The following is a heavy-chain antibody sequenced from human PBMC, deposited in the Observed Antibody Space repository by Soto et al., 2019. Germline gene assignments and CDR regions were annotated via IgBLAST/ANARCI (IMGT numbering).Heavy chain of an antibody. CDR3: VRGLSYPFYFDS. CDR2: INPYSGGT. D-gene: IGHD3-10*01. Sequence: ASVKVSCKASGYTFTDYFIHWVRQAPGQGLEWMGCINPYSGGTNSAQNFQGRVTMTRDTSISTAYMELTSLRSDDTAVYYCVRGLSYPFYFDSWGQGTLVTVSS. V-gene: IGHV1-2*02. CDR1: GYTFTDYF. J-gene: IGHJ4*02.